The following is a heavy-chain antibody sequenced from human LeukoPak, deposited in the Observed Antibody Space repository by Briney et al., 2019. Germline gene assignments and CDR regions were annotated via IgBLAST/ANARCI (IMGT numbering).Heavy chain of an antibody. D-gene: IGHD2-15*01. V-gene: IGHV4-61*02. CDR3: AREPVDRDAFDI. CDR1: GGSISSGSYY. J-gene: IGHJ3*02. CDR2: IYTSGST. Sequence: PSETLSLTCTVSGGSISSGSYYWSWIRQPAGKGLEWIGRIYTSGSTNYNPSLKSRVTISVDTSKNQFSLKLSSVTAADTAVYYCAREPVDRDAFDIWGQGTMVTVSS.